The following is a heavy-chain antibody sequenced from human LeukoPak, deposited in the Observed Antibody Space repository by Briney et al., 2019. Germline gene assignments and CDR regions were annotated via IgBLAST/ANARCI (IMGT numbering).Heavy chain of an antibody. J-gene: IGHJ4*02. CDR1: GFTFDDYA. V-gene: IGHV3-9*01. CDR3: AKVRAPLSGNSYYFDY. Sequence: GGSLRLSCTASGFTFDDYAMHWVRQAPGKGLEWVSGINWNSGSIAYADSVKGRFTISRDNAKNSLYLQMNSLRPEDTALYYCAKVRAPLSGNSYYFDYWGQGTLVTVSS. D-gene: IGHD1-26*01. CDR2: INWNSGSI.